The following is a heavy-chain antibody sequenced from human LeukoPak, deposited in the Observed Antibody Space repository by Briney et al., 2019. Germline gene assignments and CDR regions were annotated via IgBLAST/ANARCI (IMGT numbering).Heavy chain of an antibody. CDR3: AKSLGTGAPYDY. D-gene: IGHD1-1*01. J-gene: IGHJ4*02. CDR2: ISADGRVK. Sequence: TGGSLRLSCAAFGFTFSSNWMSWVRQAPGKGLEWVATISADGRVKHYVDSVKGGFTISRDNAKNSLSLQMDTLRAEDTAVYYCAKSLGTGAPYDYWGQGTLVTVSS. V-gene: IGHV3-7*01. CDR1: GFTFSSNW.